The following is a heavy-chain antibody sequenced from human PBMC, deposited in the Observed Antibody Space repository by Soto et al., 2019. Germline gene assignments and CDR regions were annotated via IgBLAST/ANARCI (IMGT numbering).Heavy chain of an antibody. D-gene: IGHD3-3*01. Sequence: QITLKESGPTLVKPTQTLTLTCTFSGFSLSTSGVGVGWIRQPSGKALEWLALIYWDDDKRYSPSLKSRLTITKDTSKNQVVLTTTNMDPVDTATYYCAHRITIFGVVTSPDAFDIWGQGTMVTVSS. CDR2: IYWDDDK. J-gene: IGHJ3*02. V-gene: IGHV2-5*02. CDR1: GFSLSTSGVG. CDR3: AHRITIFGVVTSPDAFDI.